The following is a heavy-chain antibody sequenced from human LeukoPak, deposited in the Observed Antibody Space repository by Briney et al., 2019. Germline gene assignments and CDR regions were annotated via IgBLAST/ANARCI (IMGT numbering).Heavy chain of an antibody. CDR3: ARVAYYYDSSGRDAFDI. D-gene: IGHD3-22*01. J-gene: IGHJ3*02. CDR2: IKQDGSEK. CDR1: GFTFSSYW. V-gene: IGHV3-7*01. Sequence: GGSLRLSCAASGFTFSSYWMSWVRRAPGKGLEWVANIKQDGSEKYYVDSVKGRFTIPRDNAKNSLYLPMNSLRAEDTAVYYCARVAYYYDSSGRDAFDIWGQGTMVTVSS.